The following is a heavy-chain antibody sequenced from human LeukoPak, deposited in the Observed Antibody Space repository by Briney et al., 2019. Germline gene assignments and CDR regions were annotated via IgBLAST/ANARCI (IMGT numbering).Heavy chain of an antibody. CDR2: INPSGGST. J-gene: IGHJ3*02. CDR3: ARDYYDSSGYYSHAPDAFDI. Sequence: ASVNVSCKASGYTFTSYYMHWVRQAPGQGVEWMGIINPSGGSTSYAQKIQGRVTMTRDTSTSTVYMELSSLRSEDTAVYYCARDYYDSSGYYSHAPDAFDICGQGTMFTVSS. CDR1: GYTFTSYY. V-gene: IGHV1-46*01. D-gene: IGHD3-22*01.